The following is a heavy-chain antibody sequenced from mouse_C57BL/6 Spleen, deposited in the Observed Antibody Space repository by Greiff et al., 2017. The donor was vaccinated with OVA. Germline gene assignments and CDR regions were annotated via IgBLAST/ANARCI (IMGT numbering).Heavy chain of an antibody. D-gene: IGHD1-1*01. V-gene: IGHV1-52*01. Sequence: QVQLQQPGAELVRPGSSVKLSCKASGYTFTSYWMHWVKQRPIQGLEWIGNIDPSDSETHYNQKFKDKATLTVDKSSSTAYMQLSSLTSEDSAVDYCARDGKEGFDYWGQGTTLTVSS. J-gene: IGHJ2*01. CDR2: IDPSDSET. CDR3: ARDGKEGFDY. CDR1: GYTFTSYW.